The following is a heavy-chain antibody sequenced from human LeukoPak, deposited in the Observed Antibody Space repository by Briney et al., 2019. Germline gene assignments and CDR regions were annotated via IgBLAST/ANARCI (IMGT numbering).Heavy chain of an antibody. V-gene: IGHV4-39*07. Sequence: PSETLSLTCTVSGGSISSSSYYWGWIRQPPGKGLEWIGNIYYSGSTYYNPSLKSRVTISVDTSKNQFSLKLSSVTAADTAVYYCARDESGYCSGGSCYGYNWFDPWGQGTLVTVSS. D-gene: IGHD2-15*01. CDR2: IYYSGST. CDR3: ARDESGYCSGGSCYGYNWFDP. CDR1: GGSISSSSYY. J-gene: IGHJ5*02.